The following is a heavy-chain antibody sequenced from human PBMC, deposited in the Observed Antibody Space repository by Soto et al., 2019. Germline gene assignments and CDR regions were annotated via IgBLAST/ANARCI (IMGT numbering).Heavy chain of an antibody. Sequence: QVQLQESGPGLVKPSETLSLTCSVSGGSTSDSYWSWIRQPPGKGLEWIAYIHHSGSIYYNPSLNSRATISIDTSTNHFSLNLASVTGADTAVYYCARGYDWFDPWGQGTLVTVSS. D-gene: IGHD1-1*01. V-gene: IGHV4-59*01. CDR3: ARGYDWFDP. J-gene: IGHJ5*01. CDR1: GGSTSDSY. CDR2: IHHSGSI.